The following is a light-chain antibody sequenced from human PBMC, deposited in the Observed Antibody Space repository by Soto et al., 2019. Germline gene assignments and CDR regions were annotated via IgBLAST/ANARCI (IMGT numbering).Light chain of an antibody. CDR3: AAWDDSLNGPV. CDR2: YDD. V-gene: IGLV1-36*01. CDR1: RSNIGNNA. Sequence: QSVLTQPPSVSEAPRQRVTISCSGSRSNIGNNAVNWYQQLPGKAPKLLIYYDDLLPSGVSDRFSGSKSGTSASLAISGLQSEDEADYDCAAWDDSLNGPVFGGGTKLTVL. J-gene: IGLJ3*02.